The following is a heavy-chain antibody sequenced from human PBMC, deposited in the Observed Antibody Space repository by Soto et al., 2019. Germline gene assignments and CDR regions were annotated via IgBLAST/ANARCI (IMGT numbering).Heavy chain of an antibody. CDR1: GGSISSSSYY. V-gene: IGHV4-39*01. Sequence: SETLSLTCPVSGGSISSSSYYWGWIRQPPGKGLEWIGSIYYSGSTYYNPSLKSRVTISVDTSKNQFSLKLSSVTAADTAVYYCARGGENCSGGSCYAYYGMDVWGQGTTVT. CDR3: ARGGENCSGGSCYAYYGMDV. D-gene: IGHD2-15*01. CDR2: IYYSGST. J-gene: IGHJ6*02.